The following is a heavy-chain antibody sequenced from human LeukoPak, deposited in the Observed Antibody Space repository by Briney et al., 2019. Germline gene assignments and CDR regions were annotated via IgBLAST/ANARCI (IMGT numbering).Heavy chain of an antibody. V-gene: IGHV1-46*01. Sequence: GASVKVSCKASGYTFTSYYMHWVRQAPGQGLEWMGIINPSGGSTSYAQKFQGRVTMTRDMSTSTVYMELSSLRSEDTAVYYCARVSGSVEAFDIWGQGTMVTVSS. CDR1: GYTFTSYY. D-gene: IGHD3-10*01. CDR3: ARVSGSVEAFDI. J-gene: IGHJ3*02. CDR2: INPSGGST.